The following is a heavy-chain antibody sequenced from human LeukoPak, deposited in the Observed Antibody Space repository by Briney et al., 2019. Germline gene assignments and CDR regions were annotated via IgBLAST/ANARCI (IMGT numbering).Heavy chain of an antibody. Sequence: SETLSLTCTVSGGSISSSSYYWGWIRRPPGKGLEWIGSIYYSGSTYYNPSLKSRVTISVDTSKNQFSLKLSSVTAADTAVYYCARYYDSSGLGVVDYWGQGTLVTVSS. J-gene: IGHJ4*02. CDR2: IYYSGST. D-gene: IGHD3-22*01. V-gene: IGHV4-39*07. CDR3: ARYYDSSGLGVVDY. CDR1: GGSISSSSYY.